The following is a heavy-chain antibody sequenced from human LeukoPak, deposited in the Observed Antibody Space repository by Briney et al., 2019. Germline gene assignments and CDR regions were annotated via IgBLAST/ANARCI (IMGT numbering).Heavy chain of an antibody. CDR1: GFTFNYYW. J-gene: IGHJ3*02. CDR2: IKQDGSEK. Sequence: GGSLRLSCASSGFTFNYYWMTWVRQAPGKGLEWVANIKQDGSEKYYVDSVKGRFTISRDNAKNSLYLRMNSLRADDTAVYFCARRQGDGFDIWGQGTMVTVSS. CDR3: ARRQGDGFDI. V-gene: IGHV3-7*02.